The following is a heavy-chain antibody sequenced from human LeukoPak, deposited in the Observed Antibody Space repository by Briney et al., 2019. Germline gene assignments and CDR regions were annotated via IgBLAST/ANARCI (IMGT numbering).Heavy chain of an antibody. Sequence: PSETLSLTCTVSGGSISSYYWSWIRQPAGKGLEWIGRIHTSGSTNYNPSLKSRVTMSADTSKNQFSLKLSSVTAADTAVYYCARDTYYYDSSGYYAFDYWGQGTLVTVSS. CDR1: GGSISSYY. V-gene: IGHV4-4*07. CDR3: ARDTYYYDSSGYYAFDY. CDR2: IHTSGST. D-gene: IGHD3-22*01. J-gene: IGHJ4*02.